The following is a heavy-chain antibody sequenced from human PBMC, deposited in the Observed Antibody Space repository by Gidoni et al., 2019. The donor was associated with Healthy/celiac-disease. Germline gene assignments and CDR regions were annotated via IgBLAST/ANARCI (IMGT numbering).Heavy chain of an antibody. D-gene: IGHD4-4*01. CDR2: ISWNSGSI. CDR1: GFTFDDFA. V-gene: IGHV3-9*01. Sequence: EVQLVESGGGLVQPGRSLRLSCAASGFTFDDFAMHWVRQAPGKGLEWVSGISWNSGSIGYADSVKGRFTISRDNAKNSLYLQMNSLRAEDTALYYCAKDGGSGDYSNYGWFDPWGQGTLVTVSS. CDR3: AKDGGSGDYSNYGWFDP. J-gene: IGHJ5*02.